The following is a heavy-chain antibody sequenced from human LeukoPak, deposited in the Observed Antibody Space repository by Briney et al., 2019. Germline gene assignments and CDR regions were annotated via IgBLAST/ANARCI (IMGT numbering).Heavy chain of an antibody. CDR2: ISGSGGST. D-gene: IGHD3-22*01. Sequence: PGGSLRLSCAASGFTFASYAMTWVRQAPGKGLEWFSAISGSGGSTYYADSVKGRFTISRDESKNTAYLQMSSLKTEDTAIYYCNYYDSRAGPRWGQGTLVTVSS. CDR3: NYYDSRAGPR. J-gene: IGHJ4*02. CDR1: GFTFASYA. V-gene: IGHV3-23*01.